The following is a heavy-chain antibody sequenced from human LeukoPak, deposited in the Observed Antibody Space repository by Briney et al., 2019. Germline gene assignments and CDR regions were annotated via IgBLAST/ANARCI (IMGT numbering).Heavy chain of an antibody. CDR3: ARSRITIFGVVTAPQY. D-gene: IGHD3-3*01. Sequence: ASVKVSCKASGYTFTSYYMHWVRQAPRQGLEWMGIINPSGGSTSYAQKFQGRVTMTRDTSTSTVYMELSSLRSEDTAVYYCARSRITIFGVVTAPQYWGQGTLVTVSS. V-gene: IGHV1-46*01. J-gene: IGHJ4*02. CDR2: INPSGGST. CDR1: GYTFTSYY.